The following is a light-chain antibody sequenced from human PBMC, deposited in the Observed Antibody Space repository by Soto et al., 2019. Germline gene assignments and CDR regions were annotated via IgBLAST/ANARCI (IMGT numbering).Light chain of an antibody. CDR1: QSISSW. Sequence: DIQMTQSPSTLSASVGDRVTITCRASQSISSWLAWYQQKPGKAPKLLIYDSSSLESGVPSRFSGSGYGTDFTLTISSLQHDDFANYYCQQYNRYATWTFGQGTKVEIK. CDR2: DSS. J-gene: IGKJ1*01. V-gene: IGKV1-5*01. CDR3: QQYNRYATWT.